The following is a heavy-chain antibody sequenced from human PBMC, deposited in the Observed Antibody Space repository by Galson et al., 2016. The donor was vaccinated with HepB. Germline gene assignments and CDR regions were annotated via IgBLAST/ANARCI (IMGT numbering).Heavy chain of an antibody. V-gene: IGHV3-30*18. CDR1: GFSFSSYG. CDR2: ISYDGSNK. D-gene: IGHD3-9*01. CDR3: AKDARYFDWLLGYFDY. Sequence: SLRLSCAASGFSFSSYGMHWVRQAPGKGLEWVAVISYDGSNKYYADSVKGRFTISRDNSKNTLYLQMNSLRAEDTAVYYCAKDARYFDWLLGYFDYWGQGTPVTVSS. J-gene: IGHJ4*02.